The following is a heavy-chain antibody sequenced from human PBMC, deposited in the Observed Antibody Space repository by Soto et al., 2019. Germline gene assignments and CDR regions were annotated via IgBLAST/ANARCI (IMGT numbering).Heavy chain of an antibody. CDR2: IYHSGST. V-gene: IGHV4-30-2*01. CDR3: ARVPSP. Sequence: WTWIRQPPGKGLEWIGYIYHSGSTYYNPSLKSRVTISVDRSKNQFSLKLSSVTAADTAVYYCARVPSPWGQGTLVTVSS. J-gene: IGHJ5*02.